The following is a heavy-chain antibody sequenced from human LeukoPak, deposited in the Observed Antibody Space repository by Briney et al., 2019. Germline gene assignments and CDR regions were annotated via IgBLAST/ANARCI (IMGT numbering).Heavy chain of an antibody. Sequence: SQTLSLTCTVSGGSISSGDYYWSWIRQPPGKGLEWIGYIYYSGSTYYNPSLKSRVTISVGTSKNQFSLKLSSVTAADTAVYYCAREAEKDCWFDPWGQGTLVTVSS. V-gene: IGHV4-30-4*08. CDR3: AREAEKDCWFDP. CDR2: IYYSGST. CDR1: GGSISSGDYY. D-gene: IGHD3/OR15-3a*01. J-gene: IGHJ5*02.